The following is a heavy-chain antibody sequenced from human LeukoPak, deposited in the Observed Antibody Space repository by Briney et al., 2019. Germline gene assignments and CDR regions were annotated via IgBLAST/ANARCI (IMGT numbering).Heavy chain of an antibody. D-gene: IGHD2-15*01. CDR3: ARSSRRYCSGGSCSYDFDY. CDR1: GFKFSDYY. CDR2: TSNSSDSI. Sequence: GGSLRLSCAASGFKFSDYYMTWIRQAPGKGLEWVSYTSNSSDSIYYADSVEGRFTISRDNAKNSLYLQMNSLRAEDTAVYYCARSSRRYCSGGSCSYDFDYWGQGTLATVSS. J-gene: IGHJ4*02. V-gene: IGHV3-11*01.